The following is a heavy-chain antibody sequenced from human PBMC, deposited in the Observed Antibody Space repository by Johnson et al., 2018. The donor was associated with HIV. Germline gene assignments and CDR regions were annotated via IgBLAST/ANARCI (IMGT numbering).Heavy chain of an antibody. CDR3: AKVRWELSSIGAFDI. J-gene: IGHJ3*02. V-gene: IGHV3-33*06. CDR2: IWYDGSNK. D-gene: IGHD1-26*01. Sequence: QMQLVQSGGGVVQPGRSLRLSCAASGFTFSSYAMHWVRQAPGKGLEWVAVIWYDGSNKYYADSVKGRFTISRDNSKNTLYLKMNSLRAEDTAVSYCAKVRWELSSIGAFDIWGQGTMVTVSS. CDR1: GFTFSSYA.